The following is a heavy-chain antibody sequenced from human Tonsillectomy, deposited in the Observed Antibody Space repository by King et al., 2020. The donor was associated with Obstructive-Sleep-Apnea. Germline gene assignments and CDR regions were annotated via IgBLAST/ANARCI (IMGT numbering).Heavy chain of an antibody. CDR2: IFSNDEK. D-gene: IGHD4-17*01. CDR3: ARIRRDDYGDYYFDY. CDR1: GFSLSNARLG. Sequence: TLQESGPVLVKPPETLTLTCTVSGFSLSNARLGVRWIRQPPGKALEWLAHIFSNDEKSYSTSLKSRLTISKDTSKSQVVLTMTNMDPVDTATYYCARIRRDDYGDYYFDYWGQGTLVTVSS. J-gene: IGHJ4*02. V-gene: IGHV2-26*01.